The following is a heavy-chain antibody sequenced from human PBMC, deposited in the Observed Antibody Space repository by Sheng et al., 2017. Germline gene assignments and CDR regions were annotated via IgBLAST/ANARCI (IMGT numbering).Heavy chain of an antibody. CDR2: ISYDGSNK. V-gene: IGHV3-30-3*01. Sequence: QVQLVESGGGVVQPGRSLRLSCAASGFTFSSYAMHWVRQAPGKGLEWVAVISYDGSNKYYADSVKGRFTISRDNSKNTLYLQMNSLRAEDTAVYYCAREGDYDILTGYSGAFDIWGQGTMVTVSS. J-gene: IGHJ3*02. CDR3: AREGDYDILTGYSGAFDI. D-gene: IGHD3-9*01. CDR1: GFTFSSYA.